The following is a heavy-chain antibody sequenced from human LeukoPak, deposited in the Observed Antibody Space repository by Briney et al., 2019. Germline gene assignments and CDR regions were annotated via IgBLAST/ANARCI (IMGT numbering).Heavy chain of an antibody. J-gene: IGHJ4*02. V-gene: IGHV3-48*01. D-gene: IGHD3-10*01. CDR3: ARGAYSGRSSYFDS. CDR2: ISSSSVI. CDR1: GFTFSSYS. Sequence: GGSLRLSCAASGFTFSSYSIYWVRQAPGKGLEWISYISSSSVIDYADSVKGRFTVSRDNAKNSLFLQMNSLRAEDTAVYYCARGAYSGRSSYFDSWGQGTLVTVSS.